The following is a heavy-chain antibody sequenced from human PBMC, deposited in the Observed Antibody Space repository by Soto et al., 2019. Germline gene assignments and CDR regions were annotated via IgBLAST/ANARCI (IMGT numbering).Heavy chain of an antibody. V-gene: IGHV3-74*01. CDR3: ARGPRVSSTGAGAH. Sequence: GGSLRLSCAVSGFTFSAYWMHWVRQVPGKGLTWVSRISDDGSTATYADSVKGRFVISRDNAKNSLYLEMNTLRADDSGLYYCARGPRVSSTGAGAHWGRGTLVTVS. CDR1: GFTFSAYW. J-gene: IGHJ4*02. D-gene: IGHD1-1*01. CDR2: ISDDGSTA.